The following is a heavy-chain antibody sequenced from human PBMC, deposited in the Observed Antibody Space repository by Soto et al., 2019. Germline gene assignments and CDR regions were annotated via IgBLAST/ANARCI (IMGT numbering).Heavy chain of an antibody. V-gene: IGHV4-61*01. J-gene: IGHJ5*02. D-gene: IGHD3-3*01. CDR3: ARGGGGNFWSGYYTSWFDP. Sequence: SETLSLTCTVSGGSVSSGSYYWSWIRQPPGKGLEWIGYIYYSGSTNYNPSLKSRVTISVDTSKNQFSLKLSSVTAADTAVYYCARGGGGNFWSGYYTSWFDPWGQGTLVTVYS. CDR1: GGSVSSGSYY. CDR2: IYYSGST.